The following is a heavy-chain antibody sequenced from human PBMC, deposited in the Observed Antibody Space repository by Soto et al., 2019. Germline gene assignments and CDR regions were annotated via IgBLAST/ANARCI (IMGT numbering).Heavy chain of an antibody. CDR2: IYYSGST. CDR1: GGSISSSSYY. V-gene: IGHV4-39*01. CDR3: ARLAQWGIVVVPAAAVFDY. Sequence: QLQLQESGPGLVKPSETLSLTCTVSGGSISSSSYYWGWIRQPPGKGLEWIGSIYYSGSTYYNPSLNSRVTIPVDTSKNQFSLKRSSVTAADTAVYYCARLAQWGIVVVPAAAVFDYWGQGTLVTVSS. D-gene: IGHD2-2*01. J-gene: IGHJ4*02.